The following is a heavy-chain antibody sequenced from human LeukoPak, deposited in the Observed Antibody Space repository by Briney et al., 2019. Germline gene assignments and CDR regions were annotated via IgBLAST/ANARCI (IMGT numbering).Heavy chain of an antibody. CDR3: ARTPGYCTNGVCYTGPRHYHYGMDV. J-gene: IGHJ6*02. CDR2: INAGNGNT. D-gene: IGHD2-8*01. V-gene: IGHV1-3*01. Sequence: ASVKVSCKASGYTFTSYAMHWVRQAPGQRLEWMGWINAGNGNTKYSQKFQGRVTITRDTSASTAYMELSSLRSEDTAVYYCARTPGYCTNGVCYTGPRHYHYGMDVWGQGTTVTVSS. CDR1: GYTFTSYA.